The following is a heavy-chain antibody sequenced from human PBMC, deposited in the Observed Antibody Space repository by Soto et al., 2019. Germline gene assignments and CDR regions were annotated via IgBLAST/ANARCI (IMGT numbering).Heavy chain of an antibody. CDR3: ARDSIETPYYFDY. V-gene: IGHV1-2*02. Sequence: ASVKVSCKASGYTFTGYDMHWVRQAPGQGLEWMGWINPNSGGTNYAQKFQGRVTMTRDTSISTAYMELSRLRSDDTAVYYCARDSIETPYYFDYWGQGTLVTVSS. D-gene: IGHD2-15*01. CDR2: INPNSGGT. J-gene: IGHJ4*02. CDR1: GYTFTGYD.